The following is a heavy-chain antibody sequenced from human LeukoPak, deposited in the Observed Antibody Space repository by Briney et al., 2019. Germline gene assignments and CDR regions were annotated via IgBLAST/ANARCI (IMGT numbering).Heavy chain of an antibody. CDR2: IIPIFGTA. V-gene: IGHV1-69*05. CDR1: GGTFSSYA. CDR3: AREFYDSSGYYFPY. D-gene: IGHD3-22*01. Sequence: ASVKVSCKASGGTFSSYAISGVRQALGQGLEWMGGIIPIFGTANYAQKFQGRVTITTDESTSTAYMELSSLRSEDTAVYYCAREFYDSSGYYFPYWGQGTLVTVSS. J-gene: IGHJ4*02.